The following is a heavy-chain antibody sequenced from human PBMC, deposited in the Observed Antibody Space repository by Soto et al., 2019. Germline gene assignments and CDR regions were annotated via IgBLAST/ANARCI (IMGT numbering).Heavy chain of an antibody. D-gene: IGHD3-10*01. CDR2: ISYDGSNK. CDR1: GFTFSSYG. CDR3: AKDVTGTMRRLDY. V-gene: IGHV3-30*18. J-gene: IGHJ4*02. Sequence: QVQLVESGGGVVQPGRSLRLSCAASGFTFSSYGMHWVRQAPGKGLEWVAVISYDGSNKYYADSVKGRFTISRDNSKNTLYLQMNSLRAEDTAVYYCAKDVTGTMRRLDYWGQGTLVTVSS.